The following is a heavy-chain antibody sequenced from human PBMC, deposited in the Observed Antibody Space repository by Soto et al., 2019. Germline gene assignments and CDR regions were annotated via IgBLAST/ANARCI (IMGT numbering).Heavy chain of an antibody. J-gene: IGHJ4*02. CDR2: INAGNGNT. CDR1: GYTFTSYA. Sequence: GASVKFSCKASGYTFTSYAMHWVRQAPGQRLEWMGWINAGNGNTKYSQKFQGRVTITRDTSASTAYMELSSLRSEDTAVYYCARDAGVSGSSGWWVYWGQGTLVTVSS. CDR3: ARDAGVSGSSGWWVY. V-gene: IGHV1-3*01. D-gene: IGHD6-19*01.